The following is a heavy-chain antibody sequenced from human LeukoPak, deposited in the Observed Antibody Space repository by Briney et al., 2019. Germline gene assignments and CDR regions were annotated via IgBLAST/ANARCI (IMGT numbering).Heavy chain of an antibody. CDR2: VVEGGSEN. Sequence: GGSLRLSCAAAGFTVSSYWMSWVRLAGGDGMGWVAIVVEGGSENYYVDSVKGRFTISRDNAKNPLYLQMNSLRAEDTAVYYCARESSDYYDSSGYFDYWGQGTLVTVSS. CDR3: ARESSDYYDSSGYFDY. D-gene: IGHD3-22*01. V-gene: IGHV3-7*01. CDR1: GFTVSSYW. J-gene: IGHJ4*02.